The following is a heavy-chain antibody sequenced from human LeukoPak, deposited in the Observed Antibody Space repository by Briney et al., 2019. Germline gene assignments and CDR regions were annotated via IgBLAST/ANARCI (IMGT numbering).Heavy chain of an antibody. CDR1: GYTFTTYY. Sequence: ASVKASCKASGYTFTTYYIHWVRQAPGQGLEWMGFIKPADGYTKYAPNFQGRVTMTADTSTNTVHMELSSLTSEDTAVYFCARVEGHTATVSDWGQGTLVTVSS. CDR3: ARVEGHTATVSD. D-gene: IGHD5-18*01. CDR2: IKPADGYT. V-gene: IGHV1-46*01. J-gene: IGHJ4*02.